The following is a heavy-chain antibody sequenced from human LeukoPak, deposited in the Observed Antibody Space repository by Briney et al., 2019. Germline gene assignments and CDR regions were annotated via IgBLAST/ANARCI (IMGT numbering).Heavy chain of an antibody. Sequence: SDTLSLTCIVSGASITNYYWSWIRQPPGKGLEWIGYIHHSGGTNYNPSLKSRVTISVDTPRNQFSLQLNSVTTTDTAVYYCARGGRILAGSFSPGNHYYYMDVWGTGTTVTISS. CDR2: IHHSGGT. D-gene: IGHD3-9*01. CDR1: GASITNYY. CDR3: ARGGRILAGSFSPGNHYYYMDV. J-gene: IGHJ6*03. V-gene: IGHV4-59*07.